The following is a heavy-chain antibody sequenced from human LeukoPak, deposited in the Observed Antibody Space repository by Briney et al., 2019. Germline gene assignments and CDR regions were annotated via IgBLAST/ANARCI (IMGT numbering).Heavy chain of an antibody. CDR2: IYTSEST. Sequence: SQTLSLTCTVSGGSISSGSYYWSWIRQSAGKGLEWIGRIYTSESTYYNPSLKSRVTMSIDTSKNQFSLKLSSVTAADTAIYYCARARAAANTYADYWGQGTLVTVSS. J-gene: IGHJ4*02. V-gene: IGHV4-61*02. CDR3: ARARAAANTYADY. D-gene: IGHD3-16*01. CDR1: GGSISSGSYY.